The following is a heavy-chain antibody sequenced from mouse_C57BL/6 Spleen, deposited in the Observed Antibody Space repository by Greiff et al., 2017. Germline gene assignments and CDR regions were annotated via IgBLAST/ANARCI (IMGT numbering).Heavy chain of an antibody. V-gene: IGHV7-3*01. J-gene: IGHJ3*01. D-gene: IGHD2-5*01. CDR2: IRNKANGYTT. CDR1: GFTFTDYY. Sequence: EVQLQESGGGLVQPGGSLSLSCAASGFTFTDYYMSWVRQPPGKALEWLGFIRNKANGYTTEYSASVKGRFTISRDNSQSILYLQMDALGAEDSATYYCARYRGYSNLFAYWGQGTLVTVSA. CDR3: ARYRGYSNLFAY.